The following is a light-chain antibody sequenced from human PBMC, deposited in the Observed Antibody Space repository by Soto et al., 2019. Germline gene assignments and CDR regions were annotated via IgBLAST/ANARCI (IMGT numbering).Light chain of an antibody. CDR3: QQYNNWPPYS. CDR1: QSVRSN. J-gene: IGKJ2*03. Sequence: EVVMTQSPATLSVSPGERVTLSCRASQSVRSNLAWYQQKPGQAPRLLIYGASTRATGIPARFSGSGSGTELTLTISGLQSEDFATYDCQQYNNWPPYSFGQGTKVDIK. CDR2: GAS. V-gene: IGKV3-15*01.